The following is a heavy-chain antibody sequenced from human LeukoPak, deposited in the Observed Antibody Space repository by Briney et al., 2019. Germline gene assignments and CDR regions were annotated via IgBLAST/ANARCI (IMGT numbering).Heavy chain of an antibody. J-gene: IGHJ4*02. V-gene: IGHV3-48*03. CDR3: AKGGMAVAGITYYFDS. CDR1: GFTFSSYK. D-gene: IGHD6-19*01. Sequence: GGSLRLSCAASGFTFSSYKMNWVRQAPGKGLEWVSYISSSGSTIYYADSVKGRFTISRDNAKNSLYLQMNSLRAEDTAVYYCAKGGMAVAGITYYFDSWGQGTRVTVSS. CDR2: ISSSGSTI.